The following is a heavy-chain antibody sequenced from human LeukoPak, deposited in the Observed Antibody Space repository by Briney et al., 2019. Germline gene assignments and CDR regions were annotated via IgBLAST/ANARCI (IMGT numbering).Heavy chain of an antibody. Sequence: PGGSLRLSCAASGFTFDDYTMHWVRHAPGKGLEWVSLISWDGGSTYYADSVKGRFTISRDNSKNSLYLQMNSLRTEDTALYYCAKDILALPGAFDIWGQGTMGTVSS. CDR3: AKDILALPGAFDI. D-gene: IGHD7-27*01. V-gene: IGHV3-43*01. J-gene: IGHJ3*02. CDR2: ISWDGGST. CDR1: GFTFDDYT.